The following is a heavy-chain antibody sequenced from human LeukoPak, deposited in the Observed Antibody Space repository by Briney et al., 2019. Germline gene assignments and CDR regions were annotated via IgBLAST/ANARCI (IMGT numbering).Heavy chain of an antibody. J-gene: IGHJ4*02. CDR1: GGSISSGGYY. CDR2: IYYSGST. V-gene: IGHV4-31*03. CDR3: ARSVAMDIVVVPAAFGNFDY. Sequence: SQTLSLTCTVSGGSISSGGYYWRWIRQHPRKGLEWIGYIYYSGSTYYNPSLKSRVTISVDTSKNQFSLKLSSVTAADTAVYYCARSVAMDIVVVPAAFGNFDYWGQGTLVTVSS. D-gene: IGHD2-2*03.